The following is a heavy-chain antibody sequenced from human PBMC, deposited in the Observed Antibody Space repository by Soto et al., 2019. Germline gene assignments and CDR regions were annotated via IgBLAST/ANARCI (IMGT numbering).Heavy chain of an antibody. CDR3: ARGRRWLQSSAFDY. V-gene: IGHV1-18*01. D-gene: IGHD5-12*01. CDR1: GYTFTSYG. CDR2: ISAYNGNT. J-gene: IGHJ4*02. Sequence: ASVKVSCKASGYTFTSYGISWVRQAPGQGLEWMGWISAYNGNTNYAQKLQGGVTMTTDTSTSTAYMELRSLRSDDTAVYYCARGRRWLQSSAFDYWGQGTLVTVSS.